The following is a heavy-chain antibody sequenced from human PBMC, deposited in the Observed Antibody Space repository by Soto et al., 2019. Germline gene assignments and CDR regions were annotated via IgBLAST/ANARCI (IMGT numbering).Heavy chain of an antibody. J-gene: IGHJ6*03. V-gene: IGHV1-8*01. CDR3: ARTRGYSSYWYYYYYYMDV. CDR1: GYTFTSYD. D-gene: IGHD6-6*01. CDR2: INPNSGNT. Sequence: QVKLVQSGAEVKKPGASVKVSCKASGYTFTSYDINWVRQATGQGLEWMGWINPNSGNTGYAQKFQGRVTITRHTSISTAYMELSSLRSEDTAVYYCARTRGYSSYWYYYYYYMDVWGKGTTVTDSS.